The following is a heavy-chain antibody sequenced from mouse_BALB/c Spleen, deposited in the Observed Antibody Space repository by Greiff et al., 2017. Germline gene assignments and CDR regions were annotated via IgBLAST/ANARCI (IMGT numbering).Heavy chain of an antibody. V-gene: IGHV1-5*01. Sequence: VQLQQSGTVLARPGASVKMSCKASGYSFTSYWMHWVKQRPGQGLEWIGAIYPGNSDTSYNQKFKGKAKLTAVTSASTAYMELSSLTNEDSAVYYCTRDYGSSYEYFDGWGAGTTVTVSS. D-gene: IGHD1-1*01. J-gene: IGHJ1*01. CDR3: TRDYGSSYEYFDG. CDR2: IYPGNSDT. CDR1: GYSFTSYW.